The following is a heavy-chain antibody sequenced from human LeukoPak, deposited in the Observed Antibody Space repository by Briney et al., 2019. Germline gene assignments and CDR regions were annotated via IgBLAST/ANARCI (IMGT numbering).Heavy chain of an antibody. CDR2: ISAYNGNT. CDR3: ARGVVVPAAIPGY. CDR1: GYTFTSYG. J-gene: IGHJ4*02. D-gene: IGHD2-2*01. Sequence: GASVKVSCKASGYTFTSYGISWVRQAPGQGLEWMGWISAYNGNTNYAQKLQGRVTMTTDTSTTTVYMELSSLRSEDTAVYYCARGVVVPAAIPGYWGQGTLVTVSS. V-gene: IGHV1-18*01.